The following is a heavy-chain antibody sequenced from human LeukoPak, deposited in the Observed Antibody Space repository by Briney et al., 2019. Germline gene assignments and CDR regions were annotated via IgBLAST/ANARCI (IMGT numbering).Heavy chain of an antibody. CDR3: ARGGRDILTGYYTDFYYGMDV. CDR1: GYTFTGYY. J-gene: IGHJ6*02. CDR2: INPNSGGT. V-gene: IGHV1-2*06. Sequence: GASVRVSCKASGYTFTGYYMHWVRQAPGQGLGWMGRINPNSGGTNYAQKFQGRVTMTRDTSISTAYMELSRLRSDDTAVYYCARGGRDILTGYYTDFYYGMDVWGQGTTVTVSS. D-gene: IGHD3-9*01.